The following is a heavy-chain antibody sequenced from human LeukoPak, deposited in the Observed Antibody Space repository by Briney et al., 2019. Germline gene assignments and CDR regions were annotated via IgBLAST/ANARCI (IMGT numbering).Heavy chain of an antibody. CDR2: IIPIFGTA. J-gene: IGHJ4*02. CDR3: ARVSGSYRGAIDY. D-gene: IGHD1-26*01. Sequence: GASVKVSCKASGGTFSSYAISWVRQAPGQGLEWMGGIIPIFGTANYAQKFQVRVTMTTDTSTSTAYMELRSLRSDDTAVFHCARVSGSYRGAIDYWGQGALVSVSS. V-gene: IGHV1-69*05. CDR1: GGTFSSYA.